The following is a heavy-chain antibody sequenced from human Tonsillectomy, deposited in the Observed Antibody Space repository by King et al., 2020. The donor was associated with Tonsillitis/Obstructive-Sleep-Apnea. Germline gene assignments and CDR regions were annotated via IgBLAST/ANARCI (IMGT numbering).Heavy chain of an antibody. CDR1: GFTFSSYE. D-gene: IGHD3-22*01. CDR2: IGTSGSPI. CDR3: ARGYYYDSSAYYPSP. V-gene: IGHV3-48*03. J-gene: IGHJ5*02. Sequence: VQLVESGGGLVQPGGSQRLSCAASGFTFSSYEMNWVRQSPGKGLEWVSYIGTSGSPIYYADSVKGRFTISRDNAKNSLYLQMNSLRAEDTAVYYCARGYYYDSSAYYPSPWGQGTLVTVSS.